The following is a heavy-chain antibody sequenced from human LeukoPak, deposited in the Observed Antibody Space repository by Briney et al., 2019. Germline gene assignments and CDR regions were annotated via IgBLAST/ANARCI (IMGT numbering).Heavy chain of an antibody. CDR3: ARERGQWLAPGFDY. D-gene: IGHD6-19*01. V-gene: IGHV3-23*01. Sequence: GGSLRLSCAASGFTFTSYSMNWVRQAPGKGLEWVSTISGGGGSTYYADSVKGRFTISRDNSKNTQYLQMNSLRAGDTAVYYCARERGQWLAPGFDYWGQGTLVTVSS. CDR2: ISGGGGST. J-gene: IGHJ4*02. CDR1: GFTFTSYS.